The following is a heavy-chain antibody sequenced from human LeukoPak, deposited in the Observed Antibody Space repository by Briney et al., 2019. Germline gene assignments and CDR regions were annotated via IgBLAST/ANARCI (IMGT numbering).Heavy chain of an antibody. J-gene: IGHJ6*03. CDR2: ISSSSSYI. CDR1: GFTFSNYN. CDR3: ARDLLGYNNHYMDV. V-gene: IGHV3-21*01. Sequence: GGSLRLSCAASGFTFSNYNMNWVRQAPGKGLEWVSSISSSSSYIYYADPLKGRFTISRDNAKKSLYLQMNSLRAEDTAVYYCARDLLGYNNHYMDVWGKGTTVTVSS. D-gene: IGHD3-10*01.